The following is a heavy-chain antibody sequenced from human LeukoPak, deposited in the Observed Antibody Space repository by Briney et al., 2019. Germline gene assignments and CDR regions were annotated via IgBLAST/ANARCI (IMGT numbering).Heavy chain of an antibody. CDR1: GDSVSSNSAA. J-gene: IGHJ5*02. D-gene: IGHD3-10*01. CDR2: TYYRSKWYN. CDR3: ARERPRDYGSGRVTQTVGFDP. Sequence: SQTLSLTCAISGDSVSSNSAAWNWIRQSPSRGLEWLGRTYYRSKWYNDYAVSVKSRITINPDTSKNQFSLQLNSVTPEDTAVYYCARERPRDYGSGRVTQTVGFDPWGQGTLVTVSS. V-gene: IGHV6-1*01.